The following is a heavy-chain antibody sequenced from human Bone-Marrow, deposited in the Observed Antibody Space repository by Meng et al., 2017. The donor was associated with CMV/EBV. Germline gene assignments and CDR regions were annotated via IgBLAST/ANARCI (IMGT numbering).Heavy chain of an antibody. V-gene: IGHV1-2*02. J-gene: IGHJ4*02. Sequence: FRGYYMHWVRQAPGQGLEWMGWINPKTGGTNYAQKFQGRVTMTRDTSISTAYMELGRLRSDDTAVYYCARALDDILTGYYTTHYFDYWGQGTLVTVSS. CDR3: ARALDDILTGYYTTHYFDY. CDR1: FRGYY. CDR2: INPKTGGT. D-gene: IGHD3-9*01.